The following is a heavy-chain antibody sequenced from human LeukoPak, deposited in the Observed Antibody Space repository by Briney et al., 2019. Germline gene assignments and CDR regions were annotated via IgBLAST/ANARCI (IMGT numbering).Heavy chain of an antibody. V-gene: IGHV3-30*02. D-gene: IGHD3-22*01. J-gene: IGHJ4*02. CDR3: AKVAYYYDSSGYSSLGDY. Sequence: DSVKGRFTMSRDNPKNTMNLQMNSLRAEDTAVYYCAKVAYYYDSSGYSSLGDYWGQGTLVTVSS.